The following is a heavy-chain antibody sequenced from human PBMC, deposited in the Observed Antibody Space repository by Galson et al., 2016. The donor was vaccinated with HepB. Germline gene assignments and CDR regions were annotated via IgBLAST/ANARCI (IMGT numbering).Heavy chain of an antibody. V-gene: IGHV4-61*01. J-gene: IGHJ4*02. CDR2: IQSSGST. CDR3: ARDNSGSYLDS. Sequence: SETLSLTCTVFGGSLIGDSYYWSWIRQPPGKGLEWIGYIQSSGSTNSKPSLKSRVSMSLDRSKNQFSLKLSSVTVADTAVYYCARDNSGSYLDSWGQGTLIT. CDR1: GGSLIGDSYY. D-gene: IGHD1-26*01.